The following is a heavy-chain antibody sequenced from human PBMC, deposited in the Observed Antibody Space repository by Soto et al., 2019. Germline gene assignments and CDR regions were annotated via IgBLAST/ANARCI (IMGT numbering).Heavy chain of an antibody. Sequence: PSETLSLTCTVSGGSISSYYWSWIRQPPGKGLEWIGYIYYSGSTNYNPSLKSRVTISVDSSKNQFSLRVNSVTAADTAVYYCVGDYGSGSYRFDFWGQGTLVTVSS. D-gene: IGHD3-10*01. CDR2: IYYSGST. J-gene: IGHJ4*02. V-gene: IGHV4-59*12. CDR3: VGDYGSGSYRFDF. CDR1: GGSISSYY.